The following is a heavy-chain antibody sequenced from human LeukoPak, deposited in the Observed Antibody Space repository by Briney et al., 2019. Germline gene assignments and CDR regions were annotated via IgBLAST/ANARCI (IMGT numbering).Heavy chain of an antibody. CDR1: GGSFSGYY. D-gene: IGHD3-3*01. CDR3: ARDPGVYDFWSGYYGVSYYYGMDV. CDR2: INHSGST. V-gene: IGHV4-34*01. Sequence: PSETLSLTCAVYGGSFSGYYWSWIRQPPGKGLEWIGEINHSGSTNYNPSLKSRVTISVDTSKNQFSLKLSSVTAADTAVYYCARDPGVYDFWSGYYGVSYYYGMDVWGQGTTVTVSS. J-gene: IGHJ6*02.